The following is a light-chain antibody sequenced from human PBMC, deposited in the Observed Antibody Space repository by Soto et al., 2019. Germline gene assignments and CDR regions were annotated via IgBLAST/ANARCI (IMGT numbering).Light chain of an antibody. CDR1: QSISSW. V-gene: IGKV1-5*03. CDR2: KAS. J-gene: IGKJ2*01. CDR3: QQYHSSPYT. Sequence: DIQMTQSPPTLSASVGARVTITCRASQSISSWLAWYHQKPGKAPKPLIYKASSLESGVPSRFSGSRSGTEFTLTISSLQPDDFASYYCQQYHSSPYTFGQGTKLEIK.